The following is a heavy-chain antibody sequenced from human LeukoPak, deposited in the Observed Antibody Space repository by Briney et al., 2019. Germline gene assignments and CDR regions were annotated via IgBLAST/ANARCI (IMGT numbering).Heavy chain of an antibody. D-gene: IGHD4-17*01. J-gene: IGHJ4*02. V-gene: IGHV3-30-3*01. CDR3: ARDTTATTDY. CDR1: GFTFSSYA. Sequence: GRSLRLSCAASGFTFSSYAMHWVRQAPGKGLEWVAVISYDGSNKYYADSVKGRFTISRDNSKNTLYLQMNSLRAEDTAVYYCARDTTATTDYWGQGTLVTVSS. CDR2: ISYDGSNK.